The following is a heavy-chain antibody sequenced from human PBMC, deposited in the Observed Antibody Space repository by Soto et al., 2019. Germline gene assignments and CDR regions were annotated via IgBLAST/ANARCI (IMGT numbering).Heavy chain of an antibody. Sequence: SLTLRVPWGVACGSIVSVGCCRIWIRHPPGKGLEWIVYIYHSGSTYYNPSLKSRVIISVDRSKNQFSLKLSSVTAADTAVYYCARAASSYDYPFDYWGQGILVTVSS. V-gene: IGHV4-30-2*01. CDR3: ARAASSYDYPFDY. CDR1: CGSIVSVGCC. D-gene: IGHD5-12*01. J-gene: IGHJ4*02. CDR2: IYHSGST.